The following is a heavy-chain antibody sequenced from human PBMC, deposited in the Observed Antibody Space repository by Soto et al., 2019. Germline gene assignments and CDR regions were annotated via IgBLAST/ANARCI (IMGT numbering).Heavy chain of an antibody. V-gene: IGHV1-69*13. CDR3: ARGAARGAAVY. J-gene: IGHJ4*01. D-gene: IGHD3-10*01. CDR1: GGTLSSYT. Sequence: ASVKVSCKASGGTLSSYTISWVRQAPGLGLEWMGGITPMFATTNYAQKFQGRVTITVTADESTRTAYMELSSLRSEDTAVYYCARGAARGAAVYWGQGTLVTVSS. CDR2: ITPMFATT.